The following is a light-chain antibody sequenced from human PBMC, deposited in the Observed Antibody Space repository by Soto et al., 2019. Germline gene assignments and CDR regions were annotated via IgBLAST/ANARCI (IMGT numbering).Light chain of an antibody. CDR3: QQYGSSPET. Sequence: EMVLTQSPGTLSLSQGERATLSCRDSQSVSSSYLAWYQQTPGQAPRLLIYGASSRATGIPDRFSGSGAGTDFTLTISRLEPEDCAGYYCQQYGSSPETVGQGTKVEVK. CDR1: QSVSSSY. J-gene: IGKJ1*01. V-gene: IGKV3-20*01. CDR2: GAS.